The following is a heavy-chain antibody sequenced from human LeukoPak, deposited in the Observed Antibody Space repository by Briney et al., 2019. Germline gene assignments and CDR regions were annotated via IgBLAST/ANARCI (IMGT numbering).Heavy chain of an antibody. Sequence: GGSLRLSCAASGFTFSSYGMHWVRQAPGKGLEWVAFIRYDGSNKYYADSVKGRFTISRDNSKNTLYLQMHSLRAEDTAVYYCARSMTTGLAPCFDPWGQGTLVTVSS. CDR2: IRYDGSNK. CDR3: ARSMTTGLAPCFDP. V-gene: IGHV3-30*02. D-gene: IGHD4-17*01. CDR1: GFTFSSYG. J-gene: IGHJ5*02.